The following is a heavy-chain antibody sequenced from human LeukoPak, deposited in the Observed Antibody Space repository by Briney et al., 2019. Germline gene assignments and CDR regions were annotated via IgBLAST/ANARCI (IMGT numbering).Heavy chain of an antibody. D-gene: IGHD6-19*01. CDR3: ARVVRSRKYSSGWPIDY. J-gene: IGHJ4*02. CDR2: ISAYNGNT. CDR1: GYTFTSYG. V-gene: IGHV1-18*01. Sequence: ASVKVSCKASGYTFTSYGISWVRQAPGQGLEWMGWISAYNGNTNYAQKFQGRVTMTRDTSISTAYMELSRLRSDDTAVYYRARVVRSRKYSSGWPIDYWGQGTLVTVSS.